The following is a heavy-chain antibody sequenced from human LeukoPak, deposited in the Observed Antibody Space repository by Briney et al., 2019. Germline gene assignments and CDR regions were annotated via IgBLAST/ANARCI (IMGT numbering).Heavy chain of an antibody. CDR3: ARDPGWGAYDI. D-gene: IGHD7-27*01. Sequence: PGGSLRLSCAASGFTFDDYGMSWVRQAPGKGLECVANIEGDGSAKNYVDSVKGRFTISRDNAENSLYLQMDSLRVEDTAIYYCARDPGWGAYDIWGQGAMVTVSS. CDR2: IEGDGSAK. V-gene: IGHV3-7*01. CDR1: GFTFDDYG. J-gene: IGHJ3*02.